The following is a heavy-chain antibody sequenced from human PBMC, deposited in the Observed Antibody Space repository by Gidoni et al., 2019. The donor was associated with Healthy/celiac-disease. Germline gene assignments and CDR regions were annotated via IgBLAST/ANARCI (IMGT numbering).Heavy chain of an antibody. CDR3: TTDSHYYFYGMDV. Sequence: EVQLVESGGGLVQPGGSIRLSCAAPGFTFSNAWMCWVRQAPGKGLGWVGRIKSKTDGGTTDYAAPVKGRFTISRDDSKNTLYLQMNSLKTEDTAVYYCTTDSHYYFYGMDVWGQGTTVTVSS. CDR1: GFTFSNAW. V-gene: IGHV3-15*01. CDR2: IKSKTDGGTT. J-gene: IGHJ6*02.